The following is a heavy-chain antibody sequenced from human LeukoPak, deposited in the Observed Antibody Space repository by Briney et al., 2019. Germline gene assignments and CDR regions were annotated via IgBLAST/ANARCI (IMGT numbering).Heavy chain of an antibody. CDR3: ARGIVGATSYFDY. D-gene: IGHD1-26*01. J-gene: IGHJ4*02. V-gene: IGHV1-2*06. CDR2: INPNSGGT. CDR1: GYTFTGYY. Sequence: ASVKVSCKASGYTFTGYYMHWVRQAPGQGLEWMERINPNSGGTNYAQKFQGRVTMTRDTSISTAYMELSRLRSDDTAVYYCARGIVGATSYFDYWGQGTLVTVSS.